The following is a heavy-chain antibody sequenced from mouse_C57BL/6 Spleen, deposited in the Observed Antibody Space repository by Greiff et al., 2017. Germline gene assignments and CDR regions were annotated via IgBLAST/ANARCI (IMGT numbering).Heavy chain of an antibody. Sequence: QVHVKQSGPELVKPGASVKISCKASGYAFSSSWMNWVKQRPGKGLEWIGRIYPGDGDTNYNGKFKGKATLTADKSSSTAYMQLSSLTSEDSAVYFCARKRDYYGSSYLFDYWGQGTTLTVSS. CDR1: GYAFSSSW. J-gene: IGHJ2*01. CDR2: IYPGDGDT. V-gene: IGHV1-82*01. D-gene: IGHD1-1*01. CDR3: ARKRDYYGSSYLFDY.